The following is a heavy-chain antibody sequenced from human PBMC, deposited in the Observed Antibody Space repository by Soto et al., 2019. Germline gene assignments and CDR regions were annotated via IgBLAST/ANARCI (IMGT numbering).Heavy chain of an antibody. J-gene: IGHJ4*02. CDR2: IYYSGST. CDR1: GGSISSYY. CDR3: ARIRGSIRPRYYFDY. Sequence: PSETLSLTCTVSGGSISSYYWSWIRQPPGKGLEWIGYIYYSGSTNYNPSLKSRVTISVDTSKNQFSLKLSSVTAADTAVYYCARIRGSIRPRYYFDYWGQGTLVTVSS. V-gene: IGHV4-59*01. D-gene: IGHD3-10*01.